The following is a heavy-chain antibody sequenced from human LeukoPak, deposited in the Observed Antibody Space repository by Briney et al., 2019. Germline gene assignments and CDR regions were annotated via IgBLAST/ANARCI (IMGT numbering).Heavy chain of an antibody. D-gene: IGHD6-13*01. Sequence: PGGSLRLSCTASGFSFSSYSMSWVRQPPGKGLEWISAINDDVTYYRDSVKGRFTVSRDNSRNTLYLQLNSLRAEDTAFYYCARAKYSSTWYGNWFDPWGQGTLVTVSS. CDR1: GFSFSSYS. J-gene: IGHJ5*02. CDR2: INDDVT. CDR3: ARAKYSSTWYGNWFDP. V-gene: IGHV3-23*01.